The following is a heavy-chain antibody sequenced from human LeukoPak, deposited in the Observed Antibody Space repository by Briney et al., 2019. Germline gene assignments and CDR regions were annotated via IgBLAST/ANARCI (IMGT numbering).Heavy chain of an antibody. D-gene: IGHD6-13*01. J-gene: IGHJ4*02. CDR3: ARGRRIAAANPFDY. Sequence: SPSETLSLTCAVYGGSFSGYYWSWIRQPPGKGLEWIGEINHSGSTNYNPSLKSRVTISVDTSKNQFSLKLSSVTAADTAVYYCARGRRIAAANPFDYWGQGTLVTVSS. CDR1: GGSFSGYY. V-gene: IGHV4-34*01. CDR2: INHSGST.